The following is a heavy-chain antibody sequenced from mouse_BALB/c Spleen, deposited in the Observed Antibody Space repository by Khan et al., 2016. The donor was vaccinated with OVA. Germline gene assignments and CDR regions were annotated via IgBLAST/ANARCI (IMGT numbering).Heavy chain of an antibody. D-gene: IGHD1-1*01. Sequence: QVQLKESGPGLVAPSQSLSITCTVSGFSLTGYGVNWVRQPPGKGLEWLGMIWGDGSTDYNSALKSRLSISKDNSKNQVFLKMNSLQTDDTARYYCAGDRYYYGRGLAYWGQGTLVTVSA. CDR3: AGDRYYYGRGLAY. V-gene: IGHV2-6-7*01. J-gene: IGHJ3*01. CDR1: GFSLTGYG. CDR2: IWGDGST.